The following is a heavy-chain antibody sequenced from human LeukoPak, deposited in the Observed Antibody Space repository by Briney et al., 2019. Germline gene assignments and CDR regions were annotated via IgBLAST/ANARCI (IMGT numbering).Heavy chain of an antibody. CDR3: ARVAGYSYGDDY. J-gene: IGHJ4*02. CDR1: GFTFSSYS. V-gene: IGHV3-21*01. CDR2: ISSSSSYI. Sequence: GGSLRLSCAASGFTFSSYSMNWVRQAPGKGLEWVSSISSSSSYIYYADSVKGRFTISRDNAKNSLYLQMNSLRAEDTAVYYCARVAGYSYGDDYRGQGTLVTVSS. D-gene: IGHD5-18*01.